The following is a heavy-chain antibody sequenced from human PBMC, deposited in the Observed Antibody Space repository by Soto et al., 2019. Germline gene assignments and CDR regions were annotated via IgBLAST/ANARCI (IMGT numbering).Heavy chain of an antibody. V-gene: IGHV4-31*03. CDR1: GGSISSGGYY. Sequence: SATLSLTCTVSGGSISSGGYYWSWIRQHPRKGLEWIGYIYYSGSTYYNPSLKSRVTISVDTSKNQFSLKLSSVTAADTAVYYCARAGAGTSWVSYYYYMDVWGKGTTVTVSS. D-gene: IGHD2-2*01. J-gene: IGHJ6*03. CDR2: IYYSGST. CDR3: ARAGAGTSWVSYYYYMDV.